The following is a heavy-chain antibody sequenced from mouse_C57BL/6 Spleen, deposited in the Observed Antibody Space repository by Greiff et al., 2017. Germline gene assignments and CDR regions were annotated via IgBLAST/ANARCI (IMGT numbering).Heavy chain of an antibody. CDR1: GYTFTEYT. CDR3: ARHGRVLLRSFMITTEDGWFAY. D-gene: IGHD1-1*01. CDR2: FYPGSGSI. J-gene: IGHJ3*01. Sequence: VQLQQSGAELVKPGASVKLSCKASGYTFTEYTIHWVKQRSGQGLEWIGWFYPGSGSIKYNEKFKDKATLTADKSSSTVYLGLSRLTSEDSAVYFCARHGRVLLRSFMITTEDGWFAYWGQGTLVTVSA. V-gene: IGHV1-62-2*01.